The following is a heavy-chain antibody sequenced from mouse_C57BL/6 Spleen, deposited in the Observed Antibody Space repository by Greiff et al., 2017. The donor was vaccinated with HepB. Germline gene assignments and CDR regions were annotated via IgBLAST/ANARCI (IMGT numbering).Heavy chain of an antibody. CDR3: ALYGSRTWFAY. J-gene: IGHJ3*01. Sequence: QVQLQQPGAELVKPGASVKLSCKASGYTFTSYWMQWVKQRPGQGLEWIGEIDPSDSYTNYNQKFKGKATVNVDTSSSTAYMQLSSLTSEDSAVYYCALYGSRTWFAYWGQGTLVTVSA. CDR2: IDPSDSYT. D-gene: IGHD1-1*01. CDR1: GYTFTSYW. V-gene: IGHV1-50*01.